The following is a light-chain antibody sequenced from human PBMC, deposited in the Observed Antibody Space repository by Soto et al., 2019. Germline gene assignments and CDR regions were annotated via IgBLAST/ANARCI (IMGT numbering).Light chain of an antibody. CDR3: SSHSNITPYV. V-gene: IGLV2-14*01. CDR1: SSDVGGYNY. CDR2: DVT. J-gene: IGLJ1*01. Sequence: QSVLTQPPSASGSPGQSVTISCTGTSSDVGGYNYVSWYQQHPGKAPKLMVYDVTNRPSGVSDRFSGSKSGNTASLTISGLQAEDEADYFCSSHSNITPYVFGTGTKVTVL.